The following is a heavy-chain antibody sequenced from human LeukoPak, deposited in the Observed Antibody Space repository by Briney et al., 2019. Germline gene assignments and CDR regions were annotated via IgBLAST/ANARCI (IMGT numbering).Heavy chain of an antibody. CDR1: GGTFISYA. V-gene: IGHV1-69*01. D-gene: IGHD5-12*01. CDR3: ARGYSGYEDWFDP. J-gene: IGHJ5*02. Sequence: SVRVSCKASGGTFISYAISCLRQAPGQWLEWMGGIIPIFGTANYAQKFQGRVTITADESTSTAYMELSSLRSEDTAVYYCARGYSGYEDWFDPWGQGTLVTVSS. CDR2: IIPIFGTA.